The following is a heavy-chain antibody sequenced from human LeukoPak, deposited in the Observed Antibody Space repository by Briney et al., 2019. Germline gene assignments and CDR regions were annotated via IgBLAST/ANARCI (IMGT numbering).Heavy chain of an antibody. Sequence: PSETLSLTCAVSGGSISSGGYSWSWIRQPPGKGLEWIGYIYQSGSASYNPSLQSRVTISIDKSKNQFSLNLNSVTAADTAVYYCARNSYYDNSGEGAFDIWGQGTMVTASS. CDR1: GGSISSGGYS. J-gene: IGHJ3*02. D-gene: IGHD3-22*01. CDR2: IYQSGSA. CDR3: ARNSYYDNSGEGAFDI. V-gene: IGHV4-30-2*01.